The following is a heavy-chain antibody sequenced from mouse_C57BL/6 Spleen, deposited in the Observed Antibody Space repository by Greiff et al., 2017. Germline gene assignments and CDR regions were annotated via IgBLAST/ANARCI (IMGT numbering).Heavy chain of an antibody. V-gene: IGHV1-59*01. CDR2: IDPSDSYT. CDR1: GYTFTSYW. D-gene: IGHD1-1*01. Sequence: QVQLQQPGAELVRPGTSVKLSCKASGYTFTSYWMHWVKQRPGQGLAWIGVIDPSDSYTNYNQKFKGKATLTVDTSSSTAYMQLSSLTSEDSAVYYCARSKTTVGPDYWGQGTTLTVSS. J-gene: IGHJ2*01. CDR3: ARSKTTVGPDY.